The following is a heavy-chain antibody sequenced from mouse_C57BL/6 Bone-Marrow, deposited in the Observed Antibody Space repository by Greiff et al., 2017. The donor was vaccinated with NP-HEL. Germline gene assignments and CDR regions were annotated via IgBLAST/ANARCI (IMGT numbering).Heavy chain of an antibody. CDR3: ARWGYYGSGDY. D-gene: IGHD1-1*01. CDR2: IHPNSGST. J-gene: IGHJ2*01. Sequence: QVQLQQPGAELVKPGASVKLSCKASGYTFTSYWMHWVKQRPGQGLEWIGMIHPNSGSTNYNEKFKSKATLTVDKSSSTAYMQLSSLTSEDSAVYYCARWGYYGSGDYWGQGTTLTVSS. V-gene: IGHV1-64*01. CDR1: GYTFTSYW.